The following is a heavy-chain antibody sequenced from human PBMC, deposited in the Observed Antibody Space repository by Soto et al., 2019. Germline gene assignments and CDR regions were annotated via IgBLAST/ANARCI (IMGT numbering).Heavy chain of an antibody. J-gene: IGHJ6*02. CDR3: ARLRVVPAAPYYYGMDV. V-gene: IGHV5-51*01. CDR1: GYSFTSYW. Sequence: GESLKISCMGSGYSFTSYWIGWVRQMPGKGLEWMGIIYPGDSDTRYSPSFQGQVTISADKSISTAYLQWSSLKASDTAMYYCARLRVVPAAPYYYGMDVWGQGTTVTAP. CDR2: IYPGDSDT. D-gene: IGHD2-2*01.